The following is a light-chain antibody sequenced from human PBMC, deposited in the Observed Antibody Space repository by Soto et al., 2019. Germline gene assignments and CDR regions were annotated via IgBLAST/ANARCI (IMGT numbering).Light chain of an antibody. CDR1: SSNVGAGFD. Sequence: QSVLTQPPSVSGAPGQRVTISCTGGSSNVGAGFDVHWYQQLPGAAPKLLIYGNDNRPSGVPDRFSGSTSGTSASLAITGLQADDEADYFCQSYNRSSSGRVFGTGTKVTVL. V-gene: IGLV1-40*01. CDR3: QSYNRSSSGRV. J-gene: IGLJ1*01. CDR2: GND.